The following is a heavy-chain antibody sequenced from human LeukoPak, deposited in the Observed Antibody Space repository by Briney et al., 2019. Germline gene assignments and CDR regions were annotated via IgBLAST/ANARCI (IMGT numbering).Heavy chain of an antibody. V-gene: IGHV3-21*01. CDR1: GFTFSSYS. CDR2: ISSSSSYI. D-gene: IGHD3-3*01. J-gene: IGHJ6*02. CDR3: ARDRGLNDFWSGQIRYGMDV. Sequence: GGSLRLSCAASGFTFSSYSMSWVRQAPGKGLEWVSSISSSSSYIYYADSVKGRSTISRDNAENSLYLQMNSLRAEDTAVYYCARDRGLNDFWSGQIRYGMDVWGQGTTVTVSS.